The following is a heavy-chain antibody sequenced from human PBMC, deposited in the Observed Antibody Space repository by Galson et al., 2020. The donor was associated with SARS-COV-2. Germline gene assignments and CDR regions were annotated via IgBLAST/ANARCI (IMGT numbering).Heavy chain of an antibody. CDR2: IDWDDDK. CDR3: ARTSYDILTGYYSYGDY. CDR1: GFSLSTSGMC. D-gene: IGHD3-9*01. V-gene: IGHV2-70*01. Sequence: SGPTLVKPTQTLTLTCNFSGFSLSTSGMCVSWIRQPPGKALEWLALIDWDDDKYYSTSLKTRLTISKDTSKNQVVLTMTNMDPVDTATYYCARTSYDILTGYYSYGDYWGQGTLVSVSS. J-gene: IGHJ4*02.